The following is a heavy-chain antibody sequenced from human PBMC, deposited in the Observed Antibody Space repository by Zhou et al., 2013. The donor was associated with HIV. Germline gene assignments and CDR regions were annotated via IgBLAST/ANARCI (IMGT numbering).Heavy chain of an antibody. CDR1: GYTLADLA. Sequence: QVQLVQSGAEVKPPGASVKVSCKVFGYTLADLAIHWVRLPPGQGPEWMGSLIPVFSTTNYALKFQDRITITADGSTSTAYMELRSLRSDDTAVYYCANGRIQASVQKGFRSSGSYPPLDYWGQGTLVTVS. CDR3: ANGRIQASVQKGFRSSGSYPPLDY. J-gene: IGHJ4*02. CDR2: LIPVFSTT. V-gene: IGHV1-69*18. D-gene: IGHD1-26*01.